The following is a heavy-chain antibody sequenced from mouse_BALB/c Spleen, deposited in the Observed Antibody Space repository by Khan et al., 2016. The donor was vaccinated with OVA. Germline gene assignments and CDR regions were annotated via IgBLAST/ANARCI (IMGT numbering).Heavy chain of an antibody. CDR2: INPSNDVT. D-gene: IGHD2-10*02. CDR3: TRSGYANPFAF. Sequence: VQLQESGAELVKPGASVKLSCKASGYTFSSYYMYWVKQRPGQGLEWIGGINPSNDVTNFNEKFKTKATLTVAKSSSTAYMQLSSLTSEDSAVYYCTRSGYANPFAFWGQGTLVTVSA. J-gene: IGHJ3*01. CDR1: GYTFSSYY. V-gene: IGHV1S81*02.